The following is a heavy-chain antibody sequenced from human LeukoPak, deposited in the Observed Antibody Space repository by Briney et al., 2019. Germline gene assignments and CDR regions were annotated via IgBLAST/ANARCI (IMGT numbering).Heavy chain of an antibody. D-gene: IGHD4-17*01. Sequence: KPGGSLRLSCAASGFTFSRSAMHWVRQAPGKGLEWMGGFDPEDGETIYAQKFQGRVTMTEDTSTDTAYMELSSLRSEDTAVYYCATDWVYGDYEFTNWGQGTLVTVSS. CDR1: GFTFSRSA. J-gene: IGHJ4*02. V-gene: IGHV1-24*01. CDR2: FDPEDGET. CDR3: ATDWVYGDYEFTN.